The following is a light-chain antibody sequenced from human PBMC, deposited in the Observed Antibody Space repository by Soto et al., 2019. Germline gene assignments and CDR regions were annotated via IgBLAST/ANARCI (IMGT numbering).Light chain of an antibody. CDR1: SGHISYA. Sequence: QSVLAQSPSASASLGASVKVTCTLSSGHISYAIAWHQQQPEKGPRYLMKLNSDGSHSKGDGIPDRFSGSSSGAERYLTISSLQSEDEADYYCQTWGTGIVVFGGGTKLTVL. V-gene: IGLV4-69*02. CDR2: LNSDGSH. CDR3: QTWGTGIVV. J-gene: IGLJ2*01.